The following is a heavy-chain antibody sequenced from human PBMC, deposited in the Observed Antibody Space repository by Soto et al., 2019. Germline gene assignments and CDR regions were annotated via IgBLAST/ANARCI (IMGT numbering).Heavy chain of an antibody. J-gene: IGHJ6*02. Sequence: SETLSLTCAVSGGSISSNNWWTWVRQPPGKGLQWIGEISHSGTTNYNPSLKSRVTISVDKSKNQFSLRLSSVTAADTAVYYCARVSGIYYYGMDVWGQGTTVTVSS. CDR3: ARVSGIYYYGMDV. V-gene: IGHV4-4*02. CDR1: GGSISSNNW. CDR2: ISHSGTT. D-gene: IGHD3-10*01.